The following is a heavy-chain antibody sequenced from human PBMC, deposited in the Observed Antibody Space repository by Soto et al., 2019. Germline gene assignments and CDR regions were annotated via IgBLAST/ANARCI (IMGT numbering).Heavy chain of an antibody. CDR3: ARGGLVAGLWDYFDY. Sequence: GGSLRLSCAASGFTFSSYGMHWVRQAPGKGLEWVAVIWYDGSNKYYADSVKGRFTISRDNSKNTLYLQMNSLRAEDTAVYYCARGGLVAGLWDYFDYWGQGTLVTVSS. CDR1: GFTFSSYG. CDR2: IWYDGSNK. D-gene: IGHD6-19*01. V-gene: IGHV3-33*01. J-gene: IGHJ4*02.